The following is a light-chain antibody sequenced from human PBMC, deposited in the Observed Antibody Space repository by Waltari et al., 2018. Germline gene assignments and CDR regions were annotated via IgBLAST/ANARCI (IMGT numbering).Light chain of an antibody. V-gene: IGLV2-23*02. CDR2: EVS. J-gene: IGLJ2*01. CDR3: CSYAGSSTFV. Sequence: QSALTQPASVSGSPGQSLTISCPGTSSDVVSSNLFSWYQQHPGKAPKPMIYEVSKRPSGVSNRFSGSKSGNTASLTISGLQAEDEADYYCCSYAGSSTFVFGGGTKLTVL. CDR1: SSDVVSSNL.